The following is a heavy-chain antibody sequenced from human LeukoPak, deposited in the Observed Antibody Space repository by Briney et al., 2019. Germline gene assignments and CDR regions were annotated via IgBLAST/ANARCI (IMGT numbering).Heavy chain of an antibody. J-gene: IGHJ4*02. V-gene: IGHV1-46*01. Sequence: ASVKVSCKASGYTCSSYYMHWVRQAPGQRLEWMGIINPIGGSTTYAQKFQGRLTMTRDTSTSTVYMELGSLRSEDTAVYYCARVNNFWSGYFDSWGQGTLVTVSS. CDR2: INPIGGST. CDR3: ARVNNFWSGYFDS. D-gene: IGHD3-3*01. CDR1: GYTCSSYY.